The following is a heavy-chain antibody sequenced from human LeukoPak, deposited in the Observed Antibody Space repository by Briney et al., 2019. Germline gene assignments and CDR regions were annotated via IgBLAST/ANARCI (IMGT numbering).Heavy chain of an antibody. CDR2: ISGSSSYI. Sequence: GGSLRLSCAASGFTFSYYSMNWVRQAPGKGLEWVSSISGSSSYIYYADSVKGRFTISRDNAKNSLYLQMNSLRAEDTAVYYCARDDVVPAALWSYMDVWGKGTTVTVSS. V-gene: IGHV3-21*01. CDR1: GFTFSYYS. J-gene: IGHJ6*03. CDR3: ARDDVVPAALWSYMDV. D-gene: IGHD2-2*01.